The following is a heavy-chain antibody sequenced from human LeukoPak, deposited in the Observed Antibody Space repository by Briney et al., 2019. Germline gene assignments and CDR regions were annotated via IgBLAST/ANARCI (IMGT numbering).Heavy chain of an antibody. Sequence: ASVKVSCKASGYTFTSYGISWVRQAPGQGLEWMGWISAYNGNTNYAQKLQGRVTMTTDTSTSTAYMELRSLRSNDTAVYYCARERLGISASDIWGQGTMVTVSS. D-gene: IGHD7-27*01. V-gene: IGHV1-18*01. CDR3: ARERLGISASDI. J-gene: IGHJ3*02. CDR2: ISAYNGNT. CDR1: GYTFTSYG.